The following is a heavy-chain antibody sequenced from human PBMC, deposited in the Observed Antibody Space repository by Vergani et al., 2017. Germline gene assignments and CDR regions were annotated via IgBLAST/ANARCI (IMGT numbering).Heavy chain of an antibody. V-gene: IGHV5-10-1*03. D-gene: IGHD3-22*01. CDR1: GYSFTSYW. CDR3: ARVGWAYYDSSGYYYAPGGWFDP. CDR2: IDPSDSYT. Sequence: EVQLVQSGAEGKKPGESLRISCKGSGYSFTSYWISWVRQMPGKGLEWMGRIDPSDSYTNYSPSFQGHVTISAEKSISTAYLQWSSLKASDTAMYYCARVGWAYYDSSGYYYAPGGWFDPWGQGTLVTVSS. J-gene: IGHJ5*02.